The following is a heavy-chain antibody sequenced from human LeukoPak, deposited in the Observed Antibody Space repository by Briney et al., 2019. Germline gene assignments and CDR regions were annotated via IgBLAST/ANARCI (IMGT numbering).Heavy chain of an antibody. Sequence: PSETLSLTCTVSGGSISSYYWSWIRQPPGKGLEWIGYIYYSGSTNYNPSLKSRVTISVDTSKNQFSLKLSSVTAADTAVDYCALTGYSSSWYPSDAFDIWGQGTTVTVSS. CDR2: IYYSGST. V-gene: IGHV4-59*01. CDR3: ALTGYSSSWYPSDAFDI. CDR1: GGSISSYY. J-gene: IGHJ3*02. D-gene: IGHD6-13*01.